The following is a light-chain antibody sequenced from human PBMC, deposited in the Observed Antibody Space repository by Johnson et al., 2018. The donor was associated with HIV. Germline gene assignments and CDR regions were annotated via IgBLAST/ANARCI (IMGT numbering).Light chain of an antibody. CDR2: DNN. Sequence: QAVLTQPPSVSAAPGQKVTVSCSGSSSNIGNNYVSWYQQLPGRAPKLLIYDNNKRPSGIPDRFSGSESGTSATLGITGLQTGDEADYYCGTWDSSLSAHYGFGTGTKVTVL. V-gene: IGLV1-51*01. J-gene: IGLJ1*01. CDR3: GTWDSSLSAHYG. CDR1: SSNIGNNY.